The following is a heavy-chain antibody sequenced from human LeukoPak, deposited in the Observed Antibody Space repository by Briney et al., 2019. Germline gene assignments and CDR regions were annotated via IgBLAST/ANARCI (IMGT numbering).Heavy chain of an antibody. D-gene: IGHD5-24*01. Sequence: SETLSLTCAVYGGSFSGYYWSWIRQPPGKGLEWIGEINHSGSTNYNPSLKSRVTVSVDTSKNQFSLKLSSVTAADTAVYYCARKWLTRGGMDVWGKGTTVTVSS. V-gene: IGHV4-34*01. J-gene: IGHJ6*04. CDR3: ARKWLTRGGMDV. CDR2: INHSGST. CDR1: GGSFSGYY.